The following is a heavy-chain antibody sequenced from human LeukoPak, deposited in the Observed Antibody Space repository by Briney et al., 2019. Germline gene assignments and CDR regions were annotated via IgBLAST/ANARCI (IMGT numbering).Heavy chain of an antibody. D-gene: IGHD3-16*01. Sequence: GASVKVSCKASGYTFTGYYLHWVRQAPGQGLEWMGWIHPKSGDTHYAQKFLGRVTLTRDTSTTIVYMELKWLTSDDTAVYYCSRGSGISFGGIDYWGQRTLLTVSS. CDR2: IHPKSGDT. CDR3: SRGSGISFGGIDY. CDR1: GYTFTGYY. J-gene: IGHJ4*02. V-gene: IGHV1-2*02.